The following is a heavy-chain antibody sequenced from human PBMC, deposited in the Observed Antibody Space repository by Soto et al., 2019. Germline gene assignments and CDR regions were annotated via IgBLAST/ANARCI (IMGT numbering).Heavy chain of an antibody. D-gene: IGHD6-19*01. V-gene: IGHV1-69*01. CDR2: IIPIFGTA. Sequence: QAQLEQSGGEVKKPGSSVKVSCKASRVAFSKFIATWVRQAPGLGLEWVGGIIPIFGTANYAQKFQGRVTITADESTSTSYMEANNLRSEDTAVYYCAKVRYSSPMGYYYGMDVW. CDR1: RVAFSKFI. J-gene: IGHJ6*01. CDR3: AKVRYSSPMGYYYGMDV.